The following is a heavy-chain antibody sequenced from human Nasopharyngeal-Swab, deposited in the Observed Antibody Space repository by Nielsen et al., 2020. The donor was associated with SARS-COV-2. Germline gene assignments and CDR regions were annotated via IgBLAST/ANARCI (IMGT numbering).Heavy chain of an antibody. Sequence: GGSLRLSCAASGFTFSNYGMHWVRQAPGKGLEWVAVIWYDGSNKYYADSVKGRFTISRDNSKNTLYLQMNSLRAEDTAVYYCAKGVWFGELNYFDYWGQGTLVTVSS. V-gene: IGHV3-33*06. D-gene: IGHD3-10*01. CDR3: AKGVWFGELNYFDY. CDR1: GFTFSNYG. CDR2: IWYDGSNK. J-gene: IGHJ4*02.